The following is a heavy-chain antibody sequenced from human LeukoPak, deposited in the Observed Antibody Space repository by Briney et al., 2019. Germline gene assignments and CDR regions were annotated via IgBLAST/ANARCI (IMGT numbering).Heavy chain of an antibody. D-gene: IGHD3-16*01. CDR2: IYSDRST. J-gene: IGHJ6*03. CDR3: ARDYNDYYDYVWGSYPYRVDYMDV. V-gene: IGHV3-53*01. CDR1: GFTVSSNY. Sequence: GGSLRHSCAASGFTVSSNYISWVRQAPGKGLEWVSVIYSDRSTYYADSVKGRFTISRDNSKNPLYLQMNSLRPEDTAVYYCARDYNDYYDYVWGSYPYRVDYMDVSGKGTPVTVSS.